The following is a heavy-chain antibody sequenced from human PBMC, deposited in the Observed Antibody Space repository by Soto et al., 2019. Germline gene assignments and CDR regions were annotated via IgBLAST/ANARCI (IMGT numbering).Heavy chain of an antibody. V-gene: IGHV4-30-4*01. CDR2: IYYSGST. D-gene: IGHD3-22*01. CDR3: ARFPLYYYDSSGYYHYYYGMDV. CDR1: GGSISSGDYY. J-gene: IGHJ6*02. Sequence: PSETLSLTCTVSGGSISSGDYYWSWIRQPPGKGLEWIGYIYYSGSTYYNPSLKSRVTISVDTSKNQFSLKLSSVTAADTAVYYCARFPLYYYDSSGYYHYYYGMDVWGQGTTVTVSS.